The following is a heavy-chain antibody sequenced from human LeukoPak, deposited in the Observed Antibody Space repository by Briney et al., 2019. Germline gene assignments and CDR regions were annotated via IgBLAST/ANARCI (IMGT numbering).Heavy chain of an antibody. CDR2: ISSSSSYI. V-gene: IGHV3-21*01. J-gene: IGHJ3*02. Sequence: GGSLRLSCAASGFTFSSYSMNWVRQAPGKGLEWVSSISSSSSYIYYADSVKGRFTISTDNAKNSLYLQMNSLRAEDTAVYYCARLGYCSSTSCLSADAFDIWGQGTMVTVSS. CDR1: GFTFSSYS. D-gene: IGHD2-2*01. CDR3: ARLGYCSSTSCLSADAFDI.